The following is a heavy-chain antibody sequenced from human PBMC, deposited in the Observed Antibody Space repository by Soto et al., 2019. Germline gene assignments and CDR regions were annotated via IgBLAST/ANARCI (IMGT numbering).Heavy chain of an antibody. J-gene: IGHJ4*02. CDR3: AKGGDYDILTGYIDY. CDR1: GFTFDDYA. V-gene: IGHV3-9*01. CDR2: ISWNSGSI. Sequence: GGSLRLSCAASGFTFDDYAMHWVRQAPGKGLEWVSGISWNSGSIGYADSVKGRFTISRDNAKNSLYLQMNSLRAEDTALYYCAKGGDYDILTGYIDYWGQGTLVTVSS. D-gene: IGHD3-9*01.